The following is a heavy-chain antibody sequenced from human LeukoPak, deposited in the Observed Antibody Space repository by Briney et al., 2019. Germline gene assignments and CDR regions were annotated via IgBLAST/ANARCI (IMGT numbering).Heavy chain of an antibody. V-gene: IGHV3-66*01. J-gene: IGHJ4*02. CDR3: ARVGNYDFWSGYAIDY. CDR2: FYSDGRT. D-gene: IGHD3-3*01. Sequence: PGGSLRLSCAASGFIISTNYMSWVRQAPGKGLEWVSVFYSDGRTYYADSVKGRFTISRDNSKNTLYLQMGSLRAEDMAVYYCARVGNYDFWSGYAIDYWGQGTLVTVSS. CDR1: GFIISTNY.